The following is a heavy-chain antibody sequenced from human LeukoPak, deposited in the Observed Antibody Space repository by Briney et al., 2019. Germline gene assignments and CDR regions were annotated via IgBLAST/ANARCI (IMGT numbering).Heavy chain of an antibody. CDR1: GYTFTSYD. Sequence: ASVKVSCKASGYTFTSYDINWVRQATGQGLEWMGWINPNSGGTNYAQKFQGWVTMTRDTSISTAYMELSRLRSDDTAVYYCARGGSSGWPRYFQHWGQGTLVTVSS. CDR3: ARGGSSGWPRYFQH. CDR2: INPNSGGT. J-gene: IGHJ1*01. D-gene: IGHD6-19*01. V-gene: IGHV1-2*04.